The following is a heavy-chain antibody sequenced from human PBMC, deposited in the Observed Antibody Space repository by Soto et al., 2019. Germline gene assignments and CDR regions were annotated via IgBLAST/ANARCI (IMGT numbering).Heavy chain of an antibody. D-gene: IGHD2-21*01. J-gene: IGHJ4*02. CDR1: GFTFSDHY. CDR3: TRAGILTTPYYFDY. CDR2: IRNKANSYTT. V-gene: IGHV3-72*01. Sequence: EVHLVESGGGLVQPEGSLRLSCAASGFTFSDHYMDWVRQAPGKGLEWVGRIRNKANSYTTEYAASVKGRFTISRDDSTNSLYLQMNSLKTEDTAMYYCTRAGILTTPYYFDYWGQGTLVTVSS.